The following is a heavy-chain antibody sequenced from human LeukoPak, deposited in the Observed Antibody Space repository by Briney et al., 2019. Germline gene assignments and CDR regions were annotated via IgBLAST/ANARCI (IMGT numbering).Heavy chain of an antibody. CDR1: GYTFTGYY. CDR3: ARALTRYSTAWYGY. Sequence: ASVKVSCKASGYTFTGYYMHWVRQAPGQGLEWMGWIKPNSGGTNYAQKFQGRVPMTRDTSISTAYMELSRLRSDDTAVYYCARALTRYSTAWYGYWGQGNLVTVSS. J-gene: IGHJ4*02. V-gene: IGHV1-2*02. CDR2: IKPNSGGT. D-gene: IGHD6-19*01.